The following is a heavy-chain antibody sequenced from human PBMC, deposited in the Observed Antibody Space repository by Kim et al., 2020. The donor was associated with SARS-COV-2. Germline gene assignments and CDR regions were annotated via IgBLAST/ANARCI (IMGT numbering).Heavy chain of an antibody. D-gene: IGHD3-10*01. CDR2: ISYDGSKT. J-gene: IGHJ4*01. Sequence: GGSLRLSCATSGFRFSGYAMHWVRQAPGTGLEWVALISYDGSKTLYADSVKGRFTISRDQSSNTLYLQMNSLGAEDQAVYFCARDGSYGSGSVPIYYFD. CDR1: GFRFSGYA. CDR3: ARDGSYGSGSVPIYYFD. V-gene: IGHV3-30*04.